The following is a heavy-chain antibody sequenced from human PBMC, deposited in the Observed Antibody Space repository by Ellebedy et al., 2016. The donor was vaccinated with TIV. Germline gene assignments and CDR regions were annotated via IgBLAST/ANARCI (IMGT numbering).Heavy chain of an antibody. D-gene: IGHD4-23*01. V-gene: IGHV4-39*01. J-gene: IGHJ4*02. CDR2: IYYSGST. CDR3: ARGMTTVVPDY. CDR1: TFSSYA. Sequence: TFSSYAMSWVRQPPGKGLEWIGSIYYSGSTYYNPSLKSRVTISVDTSKNQFSLKLSSVTAADTAVYYCARGMTTVVPDYWGQGTLVTVSS.